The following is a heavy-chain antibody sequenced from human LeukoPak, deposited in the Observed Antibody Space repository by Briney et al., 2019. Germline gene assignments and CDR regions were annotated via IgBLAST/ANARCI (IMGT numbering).Heavy chain of an antibody. J-gene: IGHJ4*02. CDR3: ARDQGSGWPYYFDY. D-gene: IGHD6-19*01. Sequence: PGGSLRLSCAASGFTFSNFAMHWVRQAPGKGLEWVAVISYDGSNRYYADSVKGRFTISRDNSKSMVYLQINSLRPEDTAVYYCARDQGSGWPYYFDYWGQGTLVTVSS. CDR2: ISYDGSNR. V-gene: IGHV3-30*04. CDR1: GFTFSNFA.